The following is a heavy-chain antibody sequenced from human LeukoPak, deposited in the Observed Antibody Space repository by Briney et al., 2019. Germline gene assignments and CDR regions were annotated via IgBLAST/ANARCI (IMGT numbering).Heavy chain of an antibody. Sequence: GGSLRLSCAASGFTFSSYGMQWFRQAPDKGLEWMAAISNDGSNKYYADSVKGRFTISRDSSKNTLYLQMNSLRAEDTAVYYCAKVDIVATIDAGRLVDYWGQGTLVTVSS. CDR2: ISNDGSNK. V-gene: IGHV3-30*18. CDR1: GFTFSSYG. J-gene: IGHJ4*02. CDR3: AKVDIVATIDAGRLVDY. D-gene: IGHD5-12*01.